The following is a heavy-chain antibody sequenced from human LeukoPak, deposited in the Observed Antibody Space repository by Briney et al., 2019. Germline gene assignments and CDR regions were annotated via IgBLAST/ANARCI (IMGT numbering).Heavy chain of an antibody. CDR3: ARRANSGFDAFDI. CDR2: VYYSGST. Sequence: SETLSLTCTVSGGSISSYYWSWIRQPPGKGLEWIGYVYYSGSTNYNPSLKSRVTISVDTSKNQFSLKLSSVTAADTAVYYCARRANSGFDAFDIWGQGTMVTVSS. D-gene: IGHD3-22*01. V-gene: IGHV4-59*01. J-gene: IGHJ3*02. CDR1: GGSISSYY.